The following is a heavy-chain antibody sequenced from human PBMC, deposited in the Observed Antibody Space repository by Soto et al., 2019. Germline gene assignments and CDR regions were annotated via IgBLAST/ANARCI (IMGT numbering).Heavy chain of an antibody. D-gene: IGHD3-22*01. V-gene: IGHV1-18*01. CDR1: GYTFTTYG. J-gene: IGHJ4*02. Sequence: QVQLVQSGAEVKKPGASVKVSCKASGYTFTTYGISWVRQAPGQGLEWMGWISPYNGNINYAQKVQGRVTMTTDTSTSTAYMELRSLRSADTAGYYCARDHYYDSSGYYFDCWGQGTLVTVSS. CDR2: ISPYNGNI. CDR3: ARDHYYDSSGYYFDC.